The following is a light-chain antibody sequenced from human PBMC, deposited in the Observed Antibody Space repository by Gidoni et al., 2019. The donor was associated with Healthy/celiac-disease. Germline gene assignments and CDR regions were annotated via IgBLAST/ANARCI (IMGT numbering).Light chain of an antibody. V-gene: IGKV3-11*01. CDR3: QRRSHWPPMCS. CDR2: DAS. CDR1: QSVSSY. Sequence: ELVLTQSPATLSLSPGERATLSCRASQSVSSYLAWYQQKPGQAPRRLIYDASNRATGIPARFSGSGSGTDFTLTISSLGPEDFAFYYCQRRSHWPPMCSFGQGTKLEIK. J-gene: IGKJ2*04.